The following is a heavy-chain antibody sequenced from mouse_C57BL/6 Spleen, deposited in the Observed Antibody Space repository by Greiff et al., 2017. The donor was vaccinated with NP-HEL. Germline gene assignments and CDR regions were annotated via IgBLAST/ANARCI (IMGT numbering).Heavy chain of an antibody. CDR2: INPGSGGT. CDR3: AGGGYYYAMDY. V-gene: IGHV1-54*01. J-gene: IGHJ4*01. CDR1: GYAFTNYL. Sequence: QVQLQQSGAELVRPGTSVKVSCKASGYAFTNYLIEWVKQRPGQGLEWIGVINPGSGGTNYNEKFKGKATLTADKSSSTAYMQLSSLTSEDSAVYFCAGGGYYYAMDYWGQGTSVTVSS. D-gene: IGHD2-2*01.